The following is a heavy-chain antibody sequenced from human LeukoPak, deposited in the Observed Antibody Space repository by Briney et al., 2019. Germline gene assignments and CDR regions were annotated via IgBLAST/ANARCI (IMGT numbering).Heavy chain of an antibody. CDR2: IYYSGST. CDR3: ARPKRGYYDSSGMGLFDY. CDR1: GGSISSSSYY. V-gene: IGHV4-39*01. J-gene: IGHJ4*02. D-gene: IGHD3-22*01. Sequence: SETLSLTCTVSGGSISSSSYYWGWTRQPPGKGLEWIGSIYYSGSTYYNPSLKGRVTISVDTSKNQFSLKLSSVTAADTAVYYCARPKRGYYDSSGMGLFDYWGQGTLVTVSS.